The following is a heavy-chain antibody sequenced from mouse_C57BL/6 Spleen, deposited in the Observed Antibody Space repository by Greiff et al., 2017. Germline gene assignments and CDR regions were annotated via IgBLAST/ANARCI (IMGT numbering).Heavy chain of an antibody. J-gene: IGHJ3*01. CDR1: YFAFMASA. D-gene: IGHD2-4*01. Sequence: QVQLQQSGAELVRPGSSVKLSCKASYFAFMASAMHWVKQRPGHGLEWIGSFTMYSDATEYSENFKGKATLTANTSSSTAYMELSSLTSEDSAVYYCARSSYDSPFAYWGQGTLVTVSA. CDR3: ARSSYDSPFAY. V-gene: IGHV1-49*01. CDR2: FTMYSDAT.